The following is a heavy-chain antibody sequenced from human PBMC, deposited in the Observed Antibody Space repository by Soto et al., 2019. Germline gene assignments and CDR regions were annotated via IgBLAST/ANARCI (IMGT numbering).Heavy chain of an antibody. CDR3: ARAWYYYDSSGYYDVRSHFDY. CDR1: GFTFSSYA. J-gene: IGHJ4*02. D-gene: IGHD3-22*01. Sequence: GGSLRLSCAASGFTFSSYAMHWVRQAPGKGLEWVAVISYDGSNKYYADSVKGRFTISRDNSKNTLYLQMNSLRAEDTAVYYCARAWYYYDSSGYYDVRSHFDYWGQGTLVTVSS. CDR2: ISYDGSNK. V-gene: IGHV3-30-3*01.